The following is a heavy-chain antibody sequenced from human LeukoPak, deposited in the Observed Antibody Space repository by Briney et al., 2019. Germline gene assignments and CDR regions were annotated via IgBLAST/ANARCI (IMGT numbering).Heavy chain of an antibody. D-gene: IGHD2-2*01. J-gene: IGHJ2*01. V-gene: IGHV1-69*05. CDR3: ARMPLAHCSSTSCSLGYFDL. CDR1: GGTFSSYA. Sequence: ASVKVSCKASGGTFSSYAISWVRQAPGQGLEWMGGIIPIFGTANYAQKFQGRVTITTDESTSTAYMELSSLRSEDTAVHYCARMPLAHCSSTSCSLGYFDLWGRGTLVTVSS. CDR2: IIPIFGTA.